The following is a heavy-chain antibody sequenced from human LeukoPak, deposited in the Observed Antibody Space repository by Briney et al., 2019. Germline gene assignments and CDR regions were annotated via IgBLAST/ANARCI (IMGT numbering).Heavy chain of an antibody. CDR2: IHYSGST. CDR1: GGSISSYY. J-gene: IGHJ4*02. Sequence: SETLSLTCTVSGGSISSYYWSWIRQPPGKGLEWIGCIHYSGSTNYNPSLKSRVTISVDTSKNQFSLKLSSVTAADTAVYYYARVRDRSSYFYDLDYWGQGTLVTVSS. D-gene: IGHD3-22*01. CDR3: ARVRDRSSYFYDLDY. V-gene: IGHV4-59*01.